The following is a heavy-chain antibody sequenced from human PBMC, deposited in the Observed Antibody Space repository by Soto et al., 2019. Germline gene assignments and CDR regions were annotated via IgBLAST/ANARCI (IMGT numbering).Heavy chain of an antibody. Sequence: GGSLRLSCAASGFTFSSYEMNWVRQAPGKGLEWVSYISSSGSTIYYADSVKGRFTISRDNAKNSLYLQMNSLRAEDTAVYYCARDRVSGYSSGWSLYYYGMDVWGQGTTVTVSS. D-gene: IGHD6-19*01. CDR2: ISSSGSTI. J-gene: IGHJ6*02. CDR1: GFTFSSYE. CDR3: ARDRVSGYSSGWSLYYYGMDV. V-gene: IGHV3-48*03.